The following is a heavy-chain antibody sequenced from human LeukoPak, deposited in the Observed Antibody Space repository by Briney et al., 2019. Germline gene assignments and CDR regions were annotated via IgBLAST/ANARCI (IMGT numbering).Heavy chain of an antibody. CDR3: ARALYYYGSGSLYGMDV. V-gene: IGHV3-21*01. D-gene: IGHD3-10*01. Sequence: GGSLRLSCAASGFTFSSYSMNWVRQAPGKGLEWVSSISSSSSYIYCADSVKGRFTISRDNAKNSLYLQMNSLRAEDTAVYYCARALYYYGSGSLYGMDVWGQGTTVTVSS. CDR2: ISSSSSYI. J-gene: IGHJ6*02. CDR1: GFTFSSYS.